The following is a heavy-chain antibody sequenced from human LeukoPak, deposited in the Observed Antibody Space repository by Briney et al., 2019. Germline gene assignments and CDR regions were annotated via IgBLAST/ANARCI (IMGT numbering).Heavy chain of an antibody. CDR2: INRDGSRT. CDR3: ARGGSDTAMAHDY. D-gene: IGHD5-18*01. Sequence: GGSLRLSCAASGFTFSNHWMHWVRQAPGKGLMWVLRINRDGSRTDYADSVKGRFTISRDDAKNTLYLQVNSLRAEDTAVYFCARGGSDTAMAHDYWGQGTLVTVSS. V-gene: IGHV3-74*01. CDR1: GFTFSNHW. J-gene: IGHJ4*02.